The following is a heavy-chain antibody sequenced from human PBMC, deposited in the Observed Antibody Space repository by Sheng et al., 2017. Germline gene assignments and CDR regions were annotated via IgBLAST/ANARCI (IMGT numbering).Heavy chain of an antibody. CDR1: GYTFTGYF. J-gene: IGHJ4*02. Sequence: QVQMVQSGAEVRKPGASVTVSCKASGYTFTGYFIHWVRQAPGHGLEWMGWIKPDTGDTYYPQKFQGRVTMTRDTSITTAYMDVSSLTSDDTAVYFCARAHMAVAGFDHWGQG. V-gene: IGHV1-2*02. CDR2: IKPDTGDT. CDR3: ARAHMAVAGFDH. D-gene: IGHD6-19*01.